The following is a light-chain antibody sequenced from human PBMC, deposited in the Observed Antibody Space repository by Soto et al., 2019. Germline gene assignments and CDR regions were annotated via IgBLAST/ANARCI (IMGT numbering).Light chain of an antibody. V-gene: IGKV3-15*01. CDR1: QSVNSN. CDR2: GTS. Sequence: EIVMTQSPATLSLSPGESATLSCRASQSVNSNLAWYQQKAGQAPRLLIYGTSTRATGIPARFSGSGSGTDFTLTISSLQFEDFAVYDCQQYNNWPRTFGQGTKGDIK. J-gene: IGKJ1*01. CDR3: QQYNNWPRT.